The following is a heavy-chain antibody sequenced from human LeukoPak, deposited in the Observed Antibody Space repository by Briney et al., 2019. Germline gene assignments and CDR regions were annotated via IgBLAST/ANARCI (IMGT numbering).Heavy chain of an antibody. V-gene: IGHV4-34*01. CDR2: INHSGGT. Sequence: SETLSLTCAVYSGSFGGFYWSWVRQPPGLGLEWIGHINHSGGTNYNLSLRSRVTISLHTSNNNFSLKMNSVTAADTAVYYCVRRSSYSDSSGFNLWGEGILVSVSS. CDR3: VRRSSYSDSSGFNL. CDR1: SGSFGGFY. J-gene: IGHJ4*02. D-gene: IGHD6-6*01.